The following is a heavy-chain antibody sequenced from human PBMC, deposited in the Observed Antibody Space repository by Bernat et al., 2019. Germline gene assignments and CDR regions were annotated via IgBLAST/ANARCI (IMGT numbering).Heavy chain of an antibody. CDR3: ARDGATATYYAFDI. V-gene: IGHV3-66*01. CDR2: IYSGGST. J-gene: IGHJ3*02. CDR1: GFTFSSNY. Sequence: EVQLVESGGGLVQPGGSLRLSCAASGFTFSSNYMSWVRQAPGKGLEWVAVIYSGGSTYYADSVKGRFTISRDNSKNTLYLQMNSLRAEDTAVYYCARDGATATYYAFDIWGQGTMVTVSS. D-gene: IGHD1-26*01.